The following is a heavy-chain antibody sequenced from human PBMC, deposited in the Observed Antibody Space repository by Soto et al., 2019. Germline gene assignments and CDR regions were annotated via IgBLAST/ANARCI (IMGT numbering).Heavy chain of an antibody. CDR3: AVTVTGSRSPLAH. V-gene: IGHV1-69*06. Sequence: QVQLVQSGAEVKKPGSSVKVSCKASGGTFSSNAISWVRQAPGQGLEWMGGIIPIYASPNYAQNFQGRVTVTADKATSTAYLELSCLKFPESAIYYCAVTVTGSRSPLAHWGRGTLVIVYS. CDR1: GGTFSSNA. CDR2: IIPIYASP. D-gene: IGHD3-9*01. J-gene: IGHJ4*02.